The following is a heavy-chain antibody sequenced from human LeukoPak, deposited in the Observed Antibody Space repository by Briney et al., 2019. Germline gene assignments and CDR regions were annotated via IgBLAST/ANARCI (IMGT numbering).Heavy chain of an antibody. CDR2: IYSGGST. CDR1: EFSVGSNY. Sequence: GGSLRLSCAASEFSVGSNYMTWVRQAPGKGLEWVSLIYSGGSTYYADSVKGRFTISRDNSKNTLYLQMNSLRAEDTAVYYCASAPPVSGWFDPWGQGTLVTVSS. D-gene: IGHD1-14*01. J-gene: IGHJ5*02. V-gene: IGHV3-66*01. CDR3: ASAPPVSGWFDP.